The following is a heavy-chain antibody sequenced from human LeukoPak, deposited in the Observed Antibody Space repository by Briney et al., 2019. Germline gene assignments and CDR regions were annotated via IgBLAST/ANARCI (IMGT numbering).Heavy chain of an antibody. D-gene: IGHD3-22*01. Sequence: PGGSLRLSCAASGFTFSSYEMNWVRQAPGKGLEWVSYISSSGSTIYYADSVKGRFTISRDNAKNSLYLQMNSLRAEDTAVYYCAREDYDSSGYYPYLYYYMDVWGKGTTVTVSS. CDR2: ISSSGSTI. CDR3: AREDYDSSGYYPYLYYYMDV. J-gene: IGHJ6*03. V-gene: IGHV3-48*03. CDR1: GFTFSSYE.